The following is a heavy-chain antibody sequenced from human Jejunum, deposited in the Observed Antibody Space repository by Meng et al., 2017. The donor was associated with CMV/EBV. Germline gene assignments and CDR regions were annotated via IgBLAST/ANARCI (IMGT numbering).Heavy chain of an antibody. J-gene: IGHJ5*02. V-gene: IGHV3-21*01. D-gene: IGHD4-17*01. Sequence: GFTFSSYSITWVRQAPGKGLEWLSYISGSSTYMYHADSVKGRFTISRDNAKNSVYLQMNGLRAEDAAVYYCARAIDYGDPNWFDAWGQGTLVTVSS. CDR2: ISGSSTYM. CDR3: ARAIDYGDPNWFDA. CDR1: GFTFSSYS.